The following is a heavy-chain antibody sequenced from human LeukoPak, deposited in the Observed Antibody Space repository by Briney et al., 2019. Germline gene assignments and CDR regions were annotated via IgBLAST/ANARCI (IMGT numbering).Heavy chain of an antibody. CDR1: GGSISSYY. Sequence: TPSETLSLTYTVSGGSISSYYWSWIRQPPGKGLEWIGYIYYSGSTNYNPSLKSRVTISVDTSKNQFSLKLSSLTAADTAVYYCARAVLSYCRGGSCPYFDYWGQGTLVTVSS. CDR3: ARAVLSYCRGGSCPYFDY. D-gene: IGHD2-15*01. J-gene: IGHJ4*01. CDR2: IYYSGST. V-gene: IGHV4-59*01.